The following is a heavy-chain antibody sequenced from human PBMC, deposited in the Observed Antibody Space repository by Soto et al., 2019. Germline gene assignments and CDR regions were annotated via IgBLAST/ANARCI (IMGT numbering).Heavy chain of an antibody. CDR1: GFTFSSYW. D-gene: IGHD3-22*01. CDR2: INRYGSST. Sequence: EVQLVESGGGLVQPGGSQRLSCEGSGFTFSSYWMHWVRQAPGKGLVWVSRINRYGSSTSYADSGKGRFTISRDNATNTVYLQMNSLRAEDTAVYYCARGGDSSYYDSSGYPAAFDIWGQGTMVTVSS. V-gene: IGHV3-74*01. J-gene: IGHJ3*02. CDR3: ARGGDSSYYDSSGYPAAFDI.